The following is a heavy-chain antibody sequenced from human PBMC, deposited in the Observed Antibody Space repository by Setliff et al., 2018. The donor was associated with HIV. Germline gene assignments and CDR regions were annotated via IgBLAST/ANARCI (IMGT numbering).Heavy chain of an antibody. CDR1: GFTFSNYA. Sequence: PGGSLRLSCAASGFTFSNYAMHWVRQAPGKGLEWVAVIPYDGSHEYYVDSVKGRFTISRDNSKNTLFLQMNSLRAEDTAVYYCARDWPSSTAAGDCWGQGTLVTVSS. V-gene: IGHV3-30*04. CDR3: ARDWPSSTAAGDC. J-gene: IGHJ4*02. D-gene: IGHD6-6*01. CDR2: IPYDGSHE.